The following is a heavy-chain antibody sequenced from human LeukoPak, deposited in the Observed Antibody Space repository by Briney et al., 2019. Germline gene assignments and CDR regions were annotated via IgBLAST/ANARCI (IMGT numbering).Heavy chain of an antibody. J-gene: IGHJ4*02. D-gene: IGHD5-18*01. CDR2: IYSGGST. V-gene: IGHV3-53*01. Sequence: PGGSLRLSCAASGFTVRSYYMSWVRRAPGKALEGVSVIYSGGSTYYADSVKGRFTISRDNPKNTLYLQMNSLRAEDTAVYYCAISGYSYGSFDYWGQGTLVTVSS. CDR3: AISGYSYGSFDY. CDR1: GFTVRSYY.